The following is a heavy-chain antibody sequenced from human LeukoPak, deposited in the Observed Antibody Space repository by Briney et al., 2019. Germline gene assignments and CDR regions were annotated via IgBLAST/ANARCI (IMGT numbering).Heavy chain of an antibody. V-gene: IGHV3-21*01. J-gene: IGHJ3*02. CDR1: GFTFSSYS. D-gene: IGHD3-9*01. Sequence: GGSLRLSCAASGFTFSSYSMNWVRQAPGKGLEWVSSISSSSSYIYSADSVKGRFTISRDNAKNSLYLQMNSLRAEDTAVYYCARTVIDILTGYFPPDAFDIWGQGTMVTVSS. CDR2: ISSSSSYI. CDR3: ARTVIDILTGYFPPDAFDI.